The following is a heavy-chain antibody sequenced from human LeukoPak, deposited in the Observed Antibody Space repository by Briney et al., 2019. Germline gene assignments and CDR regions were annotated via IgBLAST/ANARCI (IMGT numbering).Heavy chain of an antibody. Sequence: GRSLRLSCAAPGFTFSSYAMHWVRQAPGKGLEWVAVISYDGSNKYYADSVKGRFTISRDNSKNTLYLQMNSLRAEDTAVYYCARDGTMYSSGWTGSYFDYWGQGTLVTVSS. V-gene: IGHV3-30*04. J-gene: IGHJ4*02. CDR1: GFTFSSYA. CDR2: ISYDGSNK. CDR3: ARDGTMYSSGWTGSYFDY. D-gene: IGHD6-19*01.